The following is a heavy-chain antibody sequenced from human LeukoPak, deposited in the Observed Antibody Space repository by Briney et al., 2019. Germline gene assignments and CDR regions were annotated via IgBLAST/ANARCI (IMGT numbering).Heavy chain of an antibody. Sequence: SETLSLTCTVSGGSISSSSYYWGWIRQPPGTGLEWIGSIYYSGSTYYNPSLKSRVTISVDTSKNQFSLKLSSVTAADTAVYYCARGRKVTILRYFDWLTGVNWFDPWGQGTLVTVSS. CDR3: ARGRKVTILRYFDWLTGVNWFDP. J-gene: IGHJ5*02. V-gene: IGHV4-39*07. CDR1: GGSISSSSYY. D-gene: IGHD3-9*01. CDR2: IYYSGST.